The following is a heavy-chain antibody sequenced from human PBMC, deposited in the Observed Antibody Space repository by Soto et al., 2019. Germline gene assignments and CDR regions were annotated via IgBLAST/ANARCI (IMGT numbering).Heavy chain of an antibody. V-gene: IGHV4-31*03. CDR2: IYYSGST. Sequence: SETLSLTCTVSGGSISSGGYCWSWIRQHPGKGLEWIGYIYYSGSTYYNPSLKSRVTISVDTSKNQFSLKLSSVTAADTAVYYCARVHSGSYFASPYYFDYWGQGTLVTVSS. J-gene: IGHJ4*02. D-gene: IGHD1-26*01. CDR3: ARVHSGSYFASPYYFDY. CDR1: GGSISSGGYC.